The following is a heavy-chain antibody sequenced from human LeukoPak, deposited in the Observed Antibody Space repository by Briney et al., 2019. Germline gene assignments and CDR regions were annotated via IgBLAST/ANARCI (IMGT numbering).Heavy chain of an antibody. Sequence: SETLSLTCTVSGGSISSYYWSWIRQPPGKGLEWIGYIYYSGSTNYNPSHKSRVTISVDTSKNQFSLKLSSVTAADTAVYYCARLTYGSGSYYKPKFDYWGQGTLVTVSS. CDR1: GGSISSYY. D-gene: IGHD3-10*01. CDR3: ARLTYGSGSYYKPKFDY. V-gene: IGHV4-59*01. CDR2: IYYSGST. J-gene: IGHJ4*02.